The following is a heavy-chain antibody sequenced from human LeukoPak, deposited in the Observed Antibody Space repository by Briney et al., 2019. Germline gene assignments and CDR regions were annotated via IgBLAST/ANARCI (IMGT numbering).Heavy chain of an antibody. J-gene: IGHJ3*02. Sequence: PGRSLRLSCVASGFTFSSYGMHWVRQAPGKGLEWVAVISYDGSNKYYADSVKGRFTISRDNSKNTLYLQMNSLRAEDSAEYYCAKSLLTTATGTGRAFDIWGQGTMVTVSA. V-gene: IGHV3-30*18. CDR1: GFTFSSYG. D-gene: IGHD1-1*01. CDR3: AKSLLTTATGTGRAFDI. CDR2: ISYDGSNK.